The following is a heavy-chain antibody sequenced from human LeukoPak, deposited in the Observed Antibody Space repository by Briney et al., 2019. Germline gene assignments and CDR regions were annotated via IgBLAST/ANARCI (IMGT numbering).Heavy chain of an antibody. J-gene: IGHJ3*02. V-gene: IGHV3-74*01. D-gene: IGHD3-10*01. CDR3: ARGHTSGSPRRAFDI. CDR1: GFTFSSYW. CDR2: INSDGSTT. Sequence: GGSLRLSCAASGFTFSSYWMHWVRQAPGKGLVWVSRINSDGSTTNYADSVKGRFTISRGNAQNTLYLQMNSLRVEDTAVYYCARGHTSGSPRRAFDIWGQGTMVTVSS.